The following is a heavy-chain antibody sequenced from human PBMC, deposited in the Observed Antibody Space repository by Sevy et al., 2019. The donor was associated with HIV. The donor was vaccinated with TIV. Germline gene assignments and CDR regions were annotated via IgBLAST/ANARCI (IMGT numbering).Heavy chain of an antibody. CDR1: GFNFITYV. Sequence: GGSLRLSCTVSGFNFITYVMTWVRQAPGKGLEWVSTISPNGGSTYYADSVKGRFTISRDNSKNTVFLQMNSLRAEDTAIYYCVKETRGGYLPWGQGTLVTVSS. J-gene: IGHJ5*02. CDR3: VKETRGGYLP. CDR2: ISPNGGST. D-gene: IGHD3-22*01. V-gene: IGHV3-23*01.